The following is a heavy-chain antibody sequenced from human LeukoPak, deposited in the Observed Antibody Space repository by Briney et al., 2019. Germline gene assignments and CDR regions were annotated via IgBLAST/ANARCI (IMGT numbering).Heavy chain of an antibody. CDR3: ARQYSDILTGYHRGELYWYFDL. CDR1: GDSISRYY. J-gene: IGHJ2*01. V-gene: IGHV4-59*01. Sequence: SETLSLTCTVSGDSISRYYWSWIRQPPGKGLEWIGYIFYSGSTNYNPSLESRVTISVDTSKNQFSLKLSSVTAADTAVYYCARQYSDILTGYHRGELYWYFDLWGRGTLVTVSS. D-gene: IGHD3-9*01. CDR2: IFYSGST.